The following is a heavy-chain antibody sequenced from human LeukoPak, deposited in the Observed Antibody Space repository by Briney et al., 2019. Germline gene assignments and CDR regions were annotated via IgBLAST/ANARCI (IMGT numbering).Heavy chain of an antibody. D-gene: IGHD1-14*01. CDR2: ISYDGSNK. CDR3: AKEPKPRPTVGYFQH. J-gene: IGHJ1*01. CDR1: GFTFSSYG. V-gene: IGHV3-30*18. Sequence: GGSLRLSCAPSGFTFSSYGMHWVRQAPGKGLEWVSLISYDGSNKYYADSVKGRFTISRDNSKNTLYLQMNSLRAEGTAVYYCAKEPKPRPTVGYFQHWGQGTLVTVSS.